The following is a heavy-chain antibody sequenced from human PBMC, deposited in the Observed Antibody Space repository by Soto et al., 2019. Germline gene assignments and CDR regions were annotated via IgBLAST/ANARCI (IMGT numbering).Heavy chain of an antibody. Sequence: GGSLRLSCAASGLTFCSYSMNWVRQAPGKGLEWVSSISSSSSYIYYADSVKGRFTISRDNAKNSLYLQMNSLRAEDTAVYYCARGLPGYSSGQADYWGQGTLVTVSS. CDR3: ARGLPGYSSGQADY. D-gene: IGHD6-19*01. CDR2: ISSSSSYI. V-gene: IGHV3-21*01. J-gene: IGHJ4*02. CDR1: GLTFCSYS.